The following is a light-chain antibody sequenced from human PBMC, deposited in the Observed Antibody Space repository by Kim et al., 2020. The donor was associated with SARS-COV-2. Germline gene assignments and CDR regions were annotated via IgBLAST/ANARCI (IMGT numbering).Light chain of an antibody. CDR3: QQYNNWPAET. Sequence: SPGARATLSCWASQSIISHLDWYQQKPRQAPRRPIYDASTSATGIPARFSGSGSGTEFTLTISSLQSEDFAVYYCQQYNNWPAETLGPGNKLDI. CDR2: DAS. CDR1: QSIISH. J-gene: IGKJ2*01. V-gene: IGKV3-15*01.